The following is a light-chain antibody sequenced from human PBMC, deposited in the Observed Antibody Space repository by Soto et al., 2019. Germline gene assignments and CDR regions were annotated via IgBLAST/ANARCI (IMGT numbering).Light chain of an antibody. CDR2: DAS. V-gene: IGKV1-13*02. CDR3: QQFGKTPLT. CDR1: QGISTA. Sequence: AIQLTQSPSSLSASVGDRVTITCRASQGISTALAWYQQKPGKGPDLLIYDASTLHSGVPSRFSGSGSGTHFTLTINNLQPEDSAHYYCQQFGKTPLTFGGGTKVQIK. J-gene: IGKJ4*01.